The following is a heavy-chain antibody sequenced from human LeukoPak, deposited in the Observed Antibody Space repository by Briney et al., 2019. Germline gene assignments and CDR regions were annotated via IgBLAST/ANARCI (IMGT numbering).Heavy chain of an antibody. D-gene: IGHD5-18*01. CDR3: ARGGYAHYYGMDV. CDR2: TYSGGTT. CDR1: GFTVSTNY. J-gene: IGHJ6*02. Sequence: GGSLRFSCAASGFTVSTNYMSWDGKAPGKGLKWVTATYSGGTTNYADSAKGRFTISRDNSKNTVYLQMNSLRAEDTAVYYCARGGYAHYYGMDVWGQGTTVTVSS. V-gene: IGHV3-53*01.